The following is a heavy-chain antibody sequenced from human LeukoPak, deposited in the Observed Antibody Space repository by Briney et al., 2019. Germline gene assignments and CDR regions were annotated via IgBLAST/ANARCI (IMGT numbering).Heavy chain of an antibody. V-gene: IGHV4-4*07. CDR3: ARGGIVGATADAFDI. CDR1: GGSISSYY. CDR2: IYTSGST. J-gene: IGHJ3*02. Sequence: PSETLSLTCTVSGGSISSYYWSWIRQPAGKGLEWIGRIYTSGSTNYNPSLKSRVTMSVDTSKNQFSLKLSSVTAADTAVYYCARGGIVGATADAFDIWGQGTMVTVSS. D-gene: IGHD1-26*01.